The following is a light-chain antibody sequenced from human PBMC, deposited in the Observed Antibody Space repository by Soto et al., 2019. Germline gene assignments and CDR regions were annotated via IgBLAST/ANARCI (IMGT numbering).Light chain of an antibody. CDR1: QTISTW. Sequence: DIQMTQSPSTLSAFVGDRVTITCRASQTISTWLAWYQQKPGKAPKLLIFDASTLQSGVPSRFSGSGSGTKLTLTINSLQPDDIATYYCQQYNSFSVNFGQGTRLEIK. V-gene: IGKV1-5*01. J-gene: IGKJ5*01. CDR2: DAS. CDR3: QQYNSFSVN.